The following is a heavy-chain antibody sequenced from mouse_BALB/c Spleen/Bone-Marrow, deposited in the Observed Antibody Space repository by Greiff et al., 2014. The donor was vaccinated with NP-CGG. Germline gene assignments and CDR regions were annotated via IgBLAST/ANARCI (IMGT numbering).Heavy chain of an antibody. J-gene: IGHJ1*01. CDR1: GYTFTSYV. Sequence: EVQLQESGPELVKPGASVKMSCKASGYTFTSYVIHWVKQKPGQGLEWIGYINPYNDGTKYNEKFKGKATLTSDKSSSTAYMELSSLTSEDSAVYYCARVGYYGTSLYWYFDVWGAGTTVTVSS. D-gene: IGHD1-1*01. V-gene: IGHV1-14*01. CDR3: ARVGYYGTSLYWYFDV. CDR2: INPYNDGT.